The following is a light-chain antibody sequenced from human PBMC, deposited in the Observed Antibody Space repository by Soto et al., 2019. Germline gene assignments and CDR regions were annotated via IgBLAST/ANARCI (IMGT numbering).Light chain of an antibody. CDR2: DAS. J-gene: IGKJ1*01. V-gene: IGKV3-15*01. CDR3: HQYNNWPPWT. CDR1: RGISSN. Sequence: IVMTQTPATLSVSPGERATLSCISSRGISSNLAWYQQKPGQAPRLLIYDASTRATGIPARFSGSGSGTEFTLTISSLQSEDFAVYCCHQYNNWPPWTFGQGTKVDIK.